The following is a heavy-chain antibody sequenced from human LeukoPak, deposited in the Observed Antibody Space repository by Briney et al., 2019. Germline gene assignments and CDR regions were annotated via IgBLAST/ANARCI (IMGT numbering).Heavy chain of an antibody. J-gene: IGHJ4*02. Sequence: SETLSLTCTVSGGSISSYYWSWIRQPPGKGLEWIGYIYYSGSTNYNPSLKSRVTISVDTSKNQFSLKLSSVTAADTAVYYCARAQKKYYYDSSGYYSRDYFDYWGQGTPVTVSS. D-gene: IGHD3-22*01. CDR2: IYYSGST. V-gene: IGHV4-59*01. CDR1: GGSISSYY. CDR3: ARAQKKYYYDSSGYYSRDYFDY.